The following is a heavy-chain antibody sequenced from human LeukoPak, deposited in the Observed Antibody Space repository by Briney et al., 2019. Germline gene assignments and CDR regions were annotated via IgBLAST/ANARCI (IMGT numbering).Heavy chain of an antibody. J-gene: IGHJ3*02. CDR2: IIPIFGTA. Sequence: SVKVSCKASGGTFSSYAISWVRQAPGQGLEWVGGIIPIFGTANYAQKFQGRVTITADKSTSTAYMGLSSLRSEDTAVYYCARVGIAAQGAFGIWGQGTMVTVSS. CDR3: ARVGIAAQGAFGI. CDR1: GGTFSSYA. D-gene: IGHD6-13*01. V-gene: IGHV1-69*06.